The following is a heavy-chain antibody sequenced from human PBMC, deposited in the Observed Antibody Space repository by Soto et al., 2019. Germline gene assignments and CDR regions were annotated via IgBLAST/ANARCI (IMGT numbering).Heavy chain of an antibody. CDR1: GGTFNTYT. D-gene: IGHD1-26*01. V-gene: IGHV1-69*01. CDR2: IMPLYAKP. CDR3: ASLNNWSSGDGRIDV. J-gene: IGHJ6*01. Sequence: QVQLVQSGAEVKKPGSSVKVSCKASGGTFNTYTISWVRQVPGQGLEWMGGIMPLYAKPTYAQPFLGRITIAADEHTSTVYMELSSLRSEDTALYYCASLNNWSSGDGRIDVWGEGPRSASPQ.